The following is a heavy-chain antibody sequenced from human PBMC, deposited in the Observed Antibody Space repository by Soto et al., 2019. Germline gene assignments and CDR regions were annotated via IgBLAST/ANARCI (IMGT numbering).Heavy chain of an antibody. CDR1: GFTFSSYA. CDR3: ARAPYSSCWAFDY. D-gene: IGHD6-19*01. J-gene: IGHJ4*02. V-gene: IGHV3-30-3*01. Sequence: QVQLVESGGGVVQPGRSLRLSCAASGFTFSSYAMHWVRQAPGKGLEWVAVISYDGSNKYYADSVKGRFTISRDNSKNTLYLQMNSLRAEDTAVYYCARAPYSSCWAFDYWGQGTLVTVSS. CDR2: ISYDGSNK.